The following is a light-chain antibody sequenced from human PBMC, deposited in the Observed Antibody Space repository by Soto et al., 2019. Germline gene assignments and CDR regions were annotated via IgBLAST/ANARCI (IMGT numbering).Light chain of an antibody. V-gene: IGKV3-20*01. CDR3: QQYGSSLFT. Sequence: EIVLTQSPGTLSLSPGERATLSCRARQSVSSNYLAWYQQKPGQAPRLLIYGASSRATGIPDRFSGSGSGTDFTLTISRLEPEYCAVYYCQQYGSSLFTFGPGTKVDI. J-gene: IGKJ3*01. CDR2: GAS. CDR1: QSVSSNY.